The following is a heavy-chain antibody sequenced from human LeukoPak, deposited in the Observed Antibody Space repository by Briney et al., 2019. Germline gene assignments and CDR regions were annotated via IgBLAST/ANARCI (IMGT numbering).Heavy chain of an antibody. CDR2: IIPIFGTA. D-gene: IGHD3-10*01. CDR3: AGYYYGSGSYTNWFDP. Sequence: SVKVSCKASGGTFSSHAISWVRQAPGQGLEWMGGIIPIFGTANYAQKFQGRVTITADESTSTAYMELSSLRSEDTAVYYCAGYYYGSGSYTNWFDPWGQGTLVTVSS. V-gene: IGHV1-69*01. CDR1: GGTFSSHA. J-gene: IGHJ5*02.